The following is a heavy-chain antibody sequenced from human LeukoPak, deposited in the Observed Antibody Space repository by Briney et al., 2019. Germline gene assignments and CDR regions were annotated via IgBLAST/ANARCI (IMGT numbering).Heavy chain of an antibody. D-gene: IGHD3-22*01. J-gene: IGHJ6*02. CDR2: ISCDGSNK. CDR3: ARGTPRRIMIVVVIGGMDV. Sequence: GGSLRLSCAASGFTFRSCAMHWVRQAPGKGLEWVAVISCDGSNKYYADSVKGRFTISRDNSKNTLYLQMNSLRAEDTAVYYCARGTPRRIMIVVVIGGMDVWGQGTTVTVSS. V-gene: IGHV3-30-3*01. CDR1: GFTFRSCA.